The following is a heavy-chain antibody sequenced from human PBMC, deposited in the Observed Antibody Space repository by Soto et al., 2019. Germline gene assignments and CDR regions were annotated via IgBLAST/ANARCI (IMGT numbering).Heavy chain of an antibody. J-gene: IGHJ6*02. V-gene: IGHV3-30-3*01. CDR3: ARDTHKYSSSTYYGMDV. D-gene: IGHD6-6*01. CDR1: GLTFSSYA. CDR2: ISYDGSNK. Sequence: GGSLRLSCAASGLTFSSYAMHWVRQAPGKGLEWVAVISYDGSNKYYADSVKGRFTISRDNSKNTLYLQMNSLRAEDTAVYYCARDTHKYSSSTYYGMDVWGQGTTVTVSS.